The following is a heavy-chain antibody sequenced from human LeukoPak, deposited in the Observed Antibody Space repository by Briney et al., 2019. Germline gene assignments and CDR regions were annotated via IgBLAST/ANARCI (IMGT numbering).Heavy chain of an antibody. V-gene: IGHV1-69*05. J-gene: IGHJ6*03. CDR1: GGTFSSYA. CDR2: IIPIFGTA. Sequence: ASVKVSCKASGGTFSSYAISWVRQAPGQGLEWMGRIIPIFGTANYAQKFQGRVTITTDESTSTAYMELSSLRSEDTAVYYCARGHYYGSGSYYNVFDMDVWGKGTTVTVSS. CDR3: ARGHYYGSGSYYNVFDMDV. D-gene: IGHD3-10*01.